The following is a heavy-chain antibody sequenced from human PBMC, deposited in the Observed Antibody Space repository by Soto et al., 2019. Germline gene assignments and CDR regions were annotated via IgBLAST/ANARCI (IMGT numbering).Heavy chain of an antibody. V-gene: IGHV3-23*01. CDR1: GFTFSSYA. J-gene: IGHJ4*02. CDR3: AKDHRRASGWWDY. CDR2: ISGSGGST. D-gene: IGHD6-19*01. Sequence: GGSLRLSCAASGFTFSSYAMSWVRQAPGKGLEWVSAISGSGGSTYYTDSVKGRFTISRDNSKNTLYLQMNSLRAEDTAVYYCAKDHRRASGWWDYWGQGTLVTVSS.